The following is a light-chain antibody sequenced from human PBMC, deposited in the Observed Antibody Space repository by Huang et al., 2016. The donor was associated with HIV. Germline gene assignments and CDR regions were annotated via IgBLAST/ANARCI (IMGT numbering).Light chain of an antibody. CDR3: QQSDTSPQT. Sequence: EIVLTQSPGTLSLSPGERAPLSCRASQSVSSDVAWYQQKPGQAPRLLIYGASTRATGIPDRFSGSGSGTDVTLTSSRLEPEDFAVYYCQQSDTSPQTFGQGTKLEIK. CDR1: QSVSSD. V-gene: IGKV3-20*01. CDR2: GAS. J-gene: IGKJ2*01.